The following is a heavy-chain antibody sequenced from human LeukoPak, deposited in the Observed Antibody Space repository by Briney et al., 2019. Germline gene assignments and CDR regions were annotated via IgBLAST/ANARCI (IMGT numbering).Heavy chain of an antibody. V-gene: IGHV3-33*06. CDR2: IWYDGSSK. J-gene: IGHJ4*02. CDR3: AKDGGYCSSTSCYTGGRVPSSPHYYFDY. CDR1: GFTFSSYG. Sequence: GGSLRLSCAASGFTFSSYGMHWVRQAPGKGLEWVAVIWYDGSSKYYADSVKGRFTISRDNSKNTLYLQMNSLRAEDTAVYYCAKDGGYCSSTSCYTGGRVPSSPHYYFDYWGQGTLVTVSS. D-gene: IGHD2-2*02.